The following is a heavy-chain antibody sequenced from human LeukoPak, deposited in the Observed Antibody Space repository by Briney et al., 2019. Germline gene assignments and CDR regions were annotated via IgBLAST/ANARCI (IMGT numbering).Heavy chain of an antibody. J-gene: IGHJ5*02. D-gene: IGHD7-27*01. V-gene: IGHV4-39*01. CDR1: GGPISSSSYY. Sequence: SETLSLTCTVSGGPISSSSYYWGWIRQPPGKGLEWIGSIYYSGSTYYNPSLKSRVTISVDTSKNQFSLKLSSVTATDTAVYYCARRWGPNWGRNWFDPWGQGTLVTVSS. CDR3: ARRWGPNWGRNWFDP. CDR2: IYYSGST.